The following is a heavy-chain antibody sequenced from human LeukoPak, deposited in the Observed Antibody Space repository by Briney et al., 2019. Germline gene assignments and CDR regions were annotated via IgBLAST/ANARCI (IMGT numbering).Heavy chain of an antibody. J-gene: IGHJ6*03. Sequence: PGGSLRLSCAASGFTFSSYSMNWVRQAPGKGLEWVSSISSSSYIYYADSVKGRFTISRDNAKNSLYLQMNSLRAEDTAVYYRARAGPLYYYYYMDVWGKGTTVTVSS. CDR1: GFTFSSYS. CDR2: ISSSSYI. CDR3: ARAGPLYYYYYMDV. V-gene: IGHV3-21*01. D-gene: IGHD1-14*01.